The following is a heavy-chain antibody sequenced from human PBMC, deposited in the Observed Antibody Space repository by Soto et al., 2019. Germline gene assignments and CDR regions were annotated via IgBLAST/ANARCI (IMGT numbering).Heavy chain of an antibody. CDR1: GGSFSGYY. CDR2: INHSGST. D-gene: IGHD2-2*01. Sequence: SETLSLTCAVYGGSFSGYYWSWIRQPPGKGLEWIGEINHSGSTNYNPSLKSRVTISVDTSKNQFSLKLSSVTAADTAVYYCARGDIVVVPARGYYYYGMDVWGQGTTVT. V-gene: IGHV4-34*01. CDR3: ARGDIVVVPARGYYYYGMDV. J-gene: IGHJ6*02.